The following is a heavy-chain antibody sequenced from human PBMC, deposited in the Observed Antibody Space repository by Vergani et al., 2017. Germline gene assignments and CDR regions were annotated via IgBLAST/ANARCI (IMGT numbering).Heavy chain of an antibody. CDR1: GFTFSSYW. V-gene: IGHV3-7*03. D-gene: IGHD3-22*01. CDR2: IKQDGSEK. CDR3: ARGGYYFEDAFDI. Sequence: EVQLVESGGGLVQPGGSLRLSCAASGFTFSSYWMSWVRQAPGKGLGWVANIKQDGSEKYYVDSVKGRFTISRDNAKNSLYLQMNSLRAEDTAVYYCARGGYYFEDAFDIWGQGTMVTVSS. J-gene: IGHJ3*02.